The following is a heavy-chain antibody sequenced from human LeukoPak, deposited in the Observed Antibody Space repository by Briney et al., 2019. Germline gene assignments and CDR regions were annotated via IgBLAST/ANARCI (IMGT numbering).Heavy chain of an antibody. Sequence: PGGSLRLSCAASQFTFHKYAMHWVRQVPGKGLEWISAITYNSDRKYYEASVRGRFTISRDNAKNILYLQMNSVRTEDMALYFCAKDISSSGETLGMDVWGQGTMVVVS. D-gene: IGHD3-16*01. CDR2: ITYNSDRK. CDR3: AKDISSSGETLGMDV. J-gene: IGHJ6*02. CDR1: QFTFHKYA. V-gene: IGHV3-9*03.